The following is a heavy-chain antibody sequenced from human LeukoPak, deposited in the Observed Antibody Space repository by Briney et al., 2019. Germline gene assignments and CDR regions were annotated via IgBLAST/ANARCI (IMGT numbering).Heavy chain of an antibody. J-gene: IGHJ5*02. Sequence: ASVKVSRMASGYTFTGYYMHWVRQAPGQGLEWMGWINPNSGGTNYAQKFQGRVTMTRDTSISTAYMELSRLRSDDTAVYYCARAIIVVVPAAISWFDPWGQGTLVTVSS. CDR2: INPNSGGT. CDR1: GYTFTGYY. D-gene: IGHD2-2*01. V-gene: IGHV1-2*02. CDR3: ARAIIVVVPAAISWFDP.